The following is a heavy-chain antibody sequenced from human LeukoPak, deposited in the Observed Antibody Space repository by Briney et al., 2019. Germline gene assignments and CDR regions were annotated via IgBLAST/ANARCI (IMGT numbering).Heavy chain of an antibody. J-gene: IGHJ5*02. D-gene: IGHD1-1*01. CDR3: ARDPRWGTRHKETSWFTP. V-gene: IGHV1-2*02. Sequence: ASVKVSCKASGYTFTSYGISWVRQAPGQGLEWMGWINPNSGGSNYAQKFQGRVTMTRDTSISTAYMELSRLTSDDTAVYYCARDPRWGTRHKETSWFTPWGQGTLVTVSS. CDR2: INPNSGGS. CDR1: GYTFTSYG.